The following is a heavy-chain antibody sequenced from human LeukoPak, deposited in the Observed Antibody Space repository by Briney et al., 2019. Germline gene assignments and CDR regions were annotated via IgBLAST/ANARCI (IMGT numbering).Heavy chain of an antibody. CDR2: ISSSGSTI. V-gene: IGHV3-48*03. Sequence: GGSLRLSCAASGFTFSSYEMNWVRQAPGKGLEWVSYISSSGSTIYYADSVKGRFTISRDNAKNSLYLQMNSLRAEDTAVYYCARIRVGYSYGFKWDAFDIWGHGTMVTVSS. D-gene: IGHD5-18*01. CDR1: GFTFSSYE. CDR3: ARIRVGYSYGFKWDAFDI. J-gene: IGHJ3*02.